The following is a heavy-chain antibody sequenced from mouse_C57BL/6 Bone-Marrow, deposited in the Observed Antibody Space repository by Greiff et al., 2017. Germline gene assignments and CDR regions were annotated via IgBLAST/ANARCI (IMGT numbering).Heavy chain of an antibody. CDR3: ARSDYGSLFDY. J-gene: IGHJ2*01. CDR2: IDPSDSYT. D-gene: IGHD1-1*01. Sequence: QVQLQQPGAELVMPGASVKLSCKASGYTFTSYWMHWVKQRPGQGLEWIGEIDPSDSYTNYNQKFKGKSTLTVDKSSSTAYMQLSSLTSEDSAVYYCARSDYGSLFDYWGQGTTLTVSS. CDR1: GYTFTSYW. V-gene: IGHV1-69*01.